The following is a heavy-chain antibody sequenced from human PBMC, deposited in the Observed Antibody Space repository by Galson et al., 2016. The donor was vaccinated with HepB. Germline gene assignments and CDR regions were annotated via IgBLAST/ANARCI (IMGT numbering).Heavy chain of an antibody. Sequence: SETLSLTCNVSGGSISSYYWSWVRQPPGKGLEFIGYIYYSGTTNYSPSLNSRVAISLDESQNHFSLKLTSVTAADTGVYYCARGGIAEAGFHYWGQGTLVTVSS. V-gene: IGHV4-59*01. J-gene: IGHJ4*02. CDR1: GGSISSYY. D-gene: IGHD6-19*01. CDR3: ARGGIAEAGFHY. CDR2: IYYSGTT.